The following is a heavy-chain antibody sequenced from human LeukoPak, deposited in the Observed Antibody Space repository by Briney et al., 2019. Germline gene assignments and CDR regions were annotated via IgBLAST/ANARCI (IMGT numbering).Heavy chain of an antibody. CDR3: ARDTSYYDFWSGYPHDGMDV. CDR2: ISWNSGSI. D-gene: IGHD3-3*01. CDR1: GFTFDDYA. J-gene: IGHJ6*02. V-gene: IGHV3-9*01. Sequence: GRSLRLSCAASGFTFDDYAMHWVRQAPGKGLEWVSGISWNSGSIGYADSVKGRFTISRDNSKNTLYLQMNSLRAEDTAVYYCARDTSYYDFWSGYPHDGMDVWGQGTTVTVSS.